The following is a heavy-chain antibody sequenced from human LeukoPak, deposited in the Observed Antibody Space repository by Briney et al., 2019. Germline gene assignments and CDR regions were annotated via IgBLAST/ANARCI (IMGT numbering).Heavy chain of an antibody. CDR1: GFTFSDYY. CDR3: AKLFESGTYNNFFHY. V-gene: IGHV3-23*01. CDR2: ITATSSST. Sequence: QTGGSLRLSCAASGFTFSDYYMSWIRQALGKGLEWVSAITATSSSTHDADSVQGRFTISRDNSKNTLYLQMNSLRPEDTAIYYCAKLFESGTYNNFFHYWGQGTLVTVFS. J-gene: IGHJ4*02. D-gene: IGHD3-10*01.